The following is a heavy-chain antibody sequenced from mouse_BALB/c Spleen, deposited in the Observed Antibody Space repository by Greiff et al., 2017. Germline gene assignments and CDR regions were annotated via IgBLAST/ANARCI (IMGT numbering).Heavy chain of an antibody. CDR2: ISSGGSYT. CDR3: ARDRSGYPHYYAMDY. V-gene: IGHV5-9-4*01. D-gene: IGHD3-1*01. J-gene: IGHJ4*01. CDR1: GFTFSSYA. Sequence: EVHLVESGGGLVKPGGSLKLSCAASGFTFSSYAMSWVRQSPEKRLEWVAEISSGGSYTYYPDTVTGRFTISRDNAKNTLYLEMSSLRSEDTAMYYCARDRSGYPHYYAMDYWGQGTSVTVSS.